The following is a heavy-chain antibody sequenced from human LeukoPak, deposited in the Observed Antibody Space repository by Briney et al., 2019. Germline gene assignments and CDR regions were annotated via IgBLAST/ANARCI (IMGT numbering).Heavy chain of an antibody. J-gene: IGHJ4*02. CDR3: ASRGGTH. V-gene: IGHV4-39*01. Sequence: SGTLSLTCTVSGGSISSSSYYWGWIRQPPGKGLEWIGSIYYSGSTYYNPSLKSRVTISVDTSKNQFSLKLSSVTAADTAVYYCASRGGTHWGQGTLVTVSS. CDR2: IYYSGST. CDR1: GGSISSSSYY. D-gene: IGHD2-15*01.